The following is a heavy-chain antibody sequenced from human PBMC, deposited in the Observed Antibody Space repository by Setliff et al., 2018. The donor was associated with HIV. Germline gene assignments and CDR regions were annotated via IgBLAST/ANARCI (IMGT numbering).Heavy chain of an antibody. CDR1: GVSIPTNY. V-gene: IGHV4-4*07. Sequence: SETLSLTCNISGVSIPTNYWNWIRQPAGKGLEWIGRIYTTGGTNYNPALKSRVTMSIDTSKNQISLKLNSVSAADTATYYCARSNPGITAGLLAYWGPGTLVTVSS. J-gene: IGHJ4*02. CDR2: IYTTGGT. D-gene: IGHD6-13*01. CDR3: ARSNPGITAGLLAY.